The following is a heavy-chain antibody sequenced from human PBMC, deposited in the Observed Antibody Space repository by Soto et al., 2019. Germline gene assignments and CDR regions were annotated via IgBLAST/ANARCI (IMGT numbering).Heavy chain of an antibody. CDR2: INPNSGGT. J-gene: IGHJ6*02. D-gene: IGHD3-3*01. CDR1: GYTFTGYY. V-gene: IGHV1-2*02. Sequence: QVQLVQSGAEVKKPGASVKVSCKASGYTFTGYYMHWVRQAPGQGLERKGRINPNSGGTNYAKKFQGRVTMPGNTSISAAYMELSRLGSGDTAVYSFARSEDYDLWGGSYQLYYGIDVWGQGTTVTVS. CDR3: ARSEDYDLWGGSYQLYYGIDV.